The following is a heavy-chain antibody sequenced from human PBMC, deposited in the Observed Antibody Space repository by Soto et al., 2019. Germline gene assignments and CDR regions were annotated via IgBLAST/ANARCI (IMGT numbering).Heavy chain of an antibody. D-gene: IGHD1-1*01. J-gene: IGHJ4*02. V-gene: IGHV2-5*02. Sequence: QITLKESAPTRVKPTQTLTLTCTFSGFSLTSRPMGVGWIRQPPGKALEWLAFISWDDDKRYSPSLRSRLTITKDTSGNQVVLTMTNMAPVDTATYYCAHRLSGYNWNGGYFDYWGQGALVTVSS. CDR2: ISWDDDK. CDR3: AHRLSGYNWNGGYFDY. CDR1: GFSLTSRPMG.